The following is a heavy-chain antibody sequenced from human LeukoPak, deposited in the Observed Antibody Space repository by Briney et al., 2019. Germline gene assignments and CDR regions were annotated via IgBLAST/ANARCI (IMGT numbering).Heavy chain of an antibody. CDR1: GGSISNYY. CDR3: ARARGYDSYFYY. D-gene: IGHD5-12*01. Sequence: SETLSLTCTVSGGSISNYYWSWIRQPAGKGLEWIGRIYTSGSSNYNPSLKSRVTMPVDTSKNQCSLKLSSVTAADTAVYYCARARGYDSYFYYWGQGTLVTVSS. J-gene: IGHJ4*02. CDR2: IYTSGSS. V-gene: IGHV4-4*07.